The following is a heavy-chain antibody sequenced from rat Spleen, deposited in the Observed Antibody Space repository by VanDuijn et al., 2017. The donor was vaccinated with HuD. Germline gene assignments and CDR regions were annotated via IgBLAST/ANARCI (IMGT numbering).Heavy chain of an antibody. J-gene: IGHJ2*01. CDR1: GFTFSSFP. D-gene: IGHD1-12*02. CDR2: ISTGGGNT. Sequence: EVQLVESGGGLVQPGRSLKLSCAASGFTFSSFPMAWVRQAPKKDLEWVASISTGGGNTHYRDSVKGRFTISRNNAKSTLYLQMDSLRSEDTATYYCVRSEFYYDGSYYYYFDYWGQGVMVTVSS. CDR3: VRSEFYYDGSYYYYFDY. V-gene: IGHV5-25*01.